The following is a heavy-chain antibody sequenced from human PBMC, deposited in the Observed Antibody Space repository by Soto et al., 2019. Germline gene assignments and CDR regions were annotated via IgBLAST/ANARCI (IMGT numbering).Heavy chain of an antibody. CDR3: ATREIAAAGTQWFDP. V-gene: IGHV1-24*01. CDR1: GYTLTELS. CDR2: FDPEDGET. J-gene: IGHJ5*02. D-gene: IGHD6-13*01. Sequence: GASVKVSCKVSGYTLTELSMHWVRQAPGKGLEWMGGFDPEDGETIYAQKFQGRVTMTEDTSTDTAYMELSSLRSEDTAVYYCATREIAAAGTQWFDPWGQGTLVTVS.